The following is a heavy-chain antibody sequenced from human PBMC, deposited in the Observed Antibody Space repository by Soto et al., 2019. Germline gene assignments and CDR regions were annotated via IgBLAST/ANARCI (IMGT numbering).Heavy chain of an antibody. J-gene: IGHJ5*02. Sequence: SETLSLTCTVSGASISRYYWSWIRQPPGKGLEWIGYFYNSGSTYYNPSPKIRVTISVDRSKNQFSLKLTSVTAADTAVYYCARVPGPWGQGTLVTVSS. CDR1: GASISRYY. CDR2: FYNSGST. V-gene: IGHV4-59*12. D-gene: IGHD3-10*01. CDR3: ARVPGP.